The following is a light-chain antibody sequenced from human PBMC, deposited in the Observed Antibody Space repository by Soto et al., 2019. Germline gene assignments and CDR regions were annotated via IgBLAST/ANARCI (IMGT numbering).Light chain of an antibody. CDR3: CSYADGSIYF. Sequence: QPPGAQPATVSSSPGQSITMSCTGTSRDVGAYDYVSLCLQYPDKSTQLLIYHVDHLPSGVSSRFSGSKSGNTASLTISGLQAEYEGDYYCCSYADGSIYFFGTGTKVTVL. CDR2: HVD. CDR1: SRDVGAYDY. J-gene: IGLJ1*01. V-gene: IGLV2-14*03.